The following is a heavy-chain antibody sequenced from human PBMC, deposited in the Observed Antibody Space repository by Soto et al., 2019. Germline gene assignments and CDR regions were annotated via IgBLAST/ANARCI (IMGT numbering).Heavy chain of an antibody. D-gene: IGHD2-2*01. CDR2: ISSSSSTI. Sequence: GGSLRLSCAASGFTFSSYSMNWVRQAPGKGLEWVSYISSSSSTIYYADSVKGRFTISRDNAKNSLYLQMNSLRDEDTAVYYCARDFVPRDIVVVPGHYYYGMDVWGQGTTVTVSS. V-gene: IGHV3-48*02. CDR3: ARDFVPRDIVVVPGHYYYGMDV. CDR1: GFTFSSYS. J-gene: IGHJ6*02.